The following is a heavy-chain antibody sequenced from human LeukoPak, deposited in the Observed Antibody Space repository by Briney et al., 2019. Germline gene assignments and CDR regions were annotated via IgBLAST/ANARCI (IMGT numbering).Heavy chain of an antibody. Sequence: PSETLSLTCTVPGGSISSYYWSWIRQPAGKGLEWIGRIYTSGSTNYNPSLKSRVTMSVDTSKNQFSLKLSSVTAADTAVYYCARDKMVREPSDYYYGMDVWGQGTTVTVSS. CDR2: IYTSGST. J-gene: IGHJ6*02. CDR1: GGSISSYY. D-gene: IGHD3-10*01. V-gene: IGHV4-4*07. CDR3: ARDKMVREPSDYYYGMDV.